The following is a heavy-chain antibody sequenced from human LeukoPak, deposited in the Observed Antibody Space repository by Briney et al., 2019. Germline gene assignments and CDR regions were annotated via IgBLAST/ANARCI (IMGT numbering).Heavy chain of an antibody. Sequence: SQTHSLTCAISGDSFSSNSAAWNWIRQSPSRGLEWLGRTYYRSKWYYDYAVSVTSRITINSDTSKNQFSLQLNSVTPEDTAVYYCARGAVAHYDYWGQGTLVTASS. J-gene: IGHJ4*02. D-gene: IGHD6-19*01. V-gene: IGHV6-1*01. CDR3: ARGAVAHYDY. CDR2: TYYRSKWYY. CDR1: GDSFSSNSAA.